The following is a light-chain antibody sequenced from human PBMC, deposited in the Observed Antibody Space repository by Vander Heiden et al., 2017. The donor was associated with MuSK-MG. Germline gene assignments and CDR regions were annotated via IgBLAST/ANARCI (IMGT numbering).Light chain of an antibody. CDR2: DVS. V-gene: IGLV2-14*01. CDR3: SSYTSSSTRV. J-gene: IGLJ1*01. Sequence: QSALTQPASVSGSPGQSIPISCPGTSSDVGGYNYVSWYQQHPGKAPKRMMYDVSNRPSGVANRFSGSKSGNTASLTISGLQAEDEADYYCSSYTSSSTRVFGTGTKVTVL. CDR1: SSDVGGYNY.